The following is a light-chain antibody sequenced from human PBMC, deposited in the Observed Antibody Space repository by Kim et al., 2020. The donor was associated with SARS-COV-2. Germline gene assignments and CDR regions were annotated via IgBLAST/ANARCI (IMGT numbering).Light chain of an antibody. Sequence: ASVEHRVTITVRARQSISSWLSWYQQEPGKAPRFLIYKASSLHNGVPSRFSGSGSGTEFTLTISSLQPDDFATYYCQQYNSYSWTFGQGTKVDIK. CDR3: QQYNSYSWT. J-gene: IGKJ1*01. CDR1: QSISSW. V-gene: IGKV1-5*03. CDR2: KAS.